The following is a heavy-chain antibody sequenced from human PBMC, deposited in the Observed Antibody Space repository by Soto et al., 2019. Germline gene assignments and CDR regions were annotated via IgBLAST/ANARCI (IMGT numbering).Heavy chain of an antibody. CDR3: ARRERAAGTDWWFDP. Sequence: SATLYLNCTFTSDYINCSIFHWILIRQPPGKGLEWIGSIYYSGSTYYSPSLKSRVTISVDTSKNQSSLKLSSVTAADTAVYYCARRERAAGTDWWFDPWGQGTLVS. D-gene: IGHD6-13*01. J-gene: IGHJ5*02. V-gene: IGHV4-39*01. CDR2: IYYSGST. CDR1: SDYINCSIFH.